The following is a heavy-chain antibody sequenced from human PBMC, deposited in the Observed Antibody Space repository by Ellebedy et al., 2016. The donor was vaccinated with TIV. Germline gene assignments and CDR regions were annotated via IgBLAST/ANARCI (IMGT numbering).Heavy chain of an antibody. CDR3: ARDLSFDF. Sequence: ASVKVSCKASGYTFTGYFMHWVRQAPGEGLEWMGIINSSGGSTSYEQKFQGRVTMTRDTSTGTVYMELSGLRSEDTAVYFCARDLSFDFWGQGTLITVSS. J-gene: IGHJ4*02. V-gene: IGHV1-46*01. D-gene: IGHD2/OR15-2a*01. CDR2: INSSGGST. CDR1: GYTFTGYF.